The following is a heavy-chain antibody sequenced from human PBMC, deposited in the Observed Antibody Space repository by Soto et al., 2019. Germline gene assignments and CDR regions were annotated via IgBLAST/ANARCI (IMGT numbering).Heavy chain of an antibody. V-gene: IGHV3-23*01. CDR1: GFTFSSYA. J-gene: IGHJ4*02. CDR3: ANRGPGAYHFDY. CDR2: ISDGGGTT. D-gene: IGHD3-10*01. Sequence: PGGSLRLSCAASGFTFSSYAMSWVRQAPGKGLEWVSVISDGGGTTYYADSVKGRFTISRDNSKNTLYLQMNSLRAEDTAVYYCANRGPGAYHFDYWGQGTLVTVAS.